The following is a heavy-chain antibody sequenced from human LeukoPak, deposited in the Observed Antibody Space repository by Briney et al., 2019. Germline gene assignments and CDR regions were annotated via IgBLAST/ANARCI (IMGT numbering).Heavy chain of an antibody. V-gene: IGHV3-23*01. CDR1: GFTLSRYA. CDR2: ISDSGNSA. J-gene: IGHJ3*02. D-gene: IGHD2-15*01. CDR3: AKDASPLPNVFDI. Sequence: PGGSLRLSCATSGFTLSRYAMNWVRQAPGKGLEWVSAISDSGNSAYYADSVKGRFTVSRDKSNNTLFLQMTRLTADDTAVYYCAKDASPLPNVFDIWGQGAKVIVSS.